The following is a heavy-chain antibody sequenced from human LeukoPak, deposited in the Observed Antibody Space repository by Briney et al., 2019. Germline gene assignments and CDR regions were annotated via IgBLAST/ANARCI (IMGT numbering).Heavy chain of an antibody. CDR3: QAADGIRYFDWLFAPYY. V-gene: IGHV3-23*01. D-gene: IGHD3-9*01. J-gene: IGHJ4*02. Sequence: GWSLRLSCAPSGFTFSSYAMRWVRQAPGKGLEWVSTISGSGGITYSADSVKGRFTISRDNSKNTLYLQMNSLRAEDTAVFFFQAADGIRYFDWLFAPYYWGQGTLVTVSS. CDR2: ISGSGGIT. CDR1: GFTFSSYA.